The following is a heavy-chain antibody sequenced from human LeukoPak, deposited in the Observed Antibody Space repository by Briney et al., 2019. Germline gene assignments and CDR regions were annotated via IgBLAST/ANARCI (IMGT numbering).Heavy chain of an antibody. CDR1: GGSLSNYY. V-gene: IGHV4-59*03. J-gene: IGHJ4*02. CDR3: AARGGSFDFGY. CDR2: IYYNGGT. Sequence: SETLSLTCTVSGGSLSNYYWSWIRQPPGKGLEWIGYIYYNGGTNYNPSLKSRVTLSVDTSKNQFSLKLRSVTAADTAVYYCAARGGSFDFGYWGQGTLVTVSS. D-gene: IGHD1-26*01.